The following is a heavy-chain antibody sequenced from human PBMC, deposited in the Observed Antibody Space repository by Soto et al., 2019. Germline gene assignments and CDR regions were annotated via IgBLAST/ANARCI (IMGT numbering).Heavy chain of an antibody. Sequence: QVQLQESGPGLVKPSGTLSLTCDVSGDSIRSDKWWSWVRQSPGRGLEWIGEIHHRGTTNCNPSLKSRVNISVEKSKNPLSLEMTSLTAADTAIYYCARGGDWKFDFWGQGSLVTVSS. D-gene: IGHD2-21*02. CDR1: GDSIRSDKW. J-gene: IGHJ4*02. CDR3: ARGGDWKFDF. V-gene: IGHV4-4*02. CDR2: IHHRGTT.